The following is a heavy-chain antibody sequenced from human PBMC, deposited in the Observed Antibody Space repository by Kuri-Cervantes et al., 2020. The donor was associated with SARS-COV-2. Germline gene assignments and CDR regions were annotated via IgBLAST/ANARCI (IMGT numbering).Heavy chain of an antibody. D-gene: IGHD6-13*01. CDR1: GFTFSSYS. Sequence: GESLKISCAASGFTFSSYSMNWVRQAPGKGLEWVSSISSSSGYIYYADSVKGRFTISRDNAKNSLYLQMNSLRAEDTAVYYCARERGSSWYSSKAFDIWGQGTMVTVSS. V-gene: IGHV3-21*01. J-gene: IGHJ3*02. CDR3: ARERGSSWYSSKAFDI. CDR2: ISSSSGYI.